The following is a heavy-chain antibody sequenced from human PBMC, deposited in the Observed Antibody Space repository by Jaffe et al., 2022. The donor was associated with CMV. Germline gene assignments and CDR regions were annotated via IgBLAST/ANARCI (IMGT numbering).Heavy chain of an antibody. V-gene: IGHV3-23*01. J-gene: IGHJ3*02. Sequence: EVQLLESGGGLVQPGGSLRLSCAASGFTFSSYAMSWVRQAPGKGLEWVSAISGSGGSTYYADSVKGRFTISRDNSKNTLYLQMNSLRAEDTAVYYCAKDVLEMATIIVDAFDIWGQGTMVTVSS. CDR1: GFTFSSYA. CDR3: AKDVLEMATIIVDAFDI. D-gene: IGHD5-12*01. CDR2: ISGSGGST.